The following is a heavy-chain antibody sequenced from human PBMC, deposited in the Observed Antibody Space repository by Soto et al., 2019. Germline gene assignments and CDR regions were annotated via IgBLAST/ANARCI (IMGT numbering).Heavy chain of an antibody. CDR1: GYTFTSYY. Sequence: QVQLVQSGAEVKKPGASVKVSCKASGYTFTSYYMHWVRQAPGQGLECMGIINPSGGSTSYAQKFQGGVTMTRETSTSTVYMALSSLRSEDTAVYYCAREGAAAAGRSLSAVDYWGQGTLVTVSS. J-gene: IGHJ4*02. CDR3: AREGAAAAGRSLSAVDY. D-gene: IGHD6-13*01. V-gene: IGHV1-46*01. CDR2: INPSGGST.